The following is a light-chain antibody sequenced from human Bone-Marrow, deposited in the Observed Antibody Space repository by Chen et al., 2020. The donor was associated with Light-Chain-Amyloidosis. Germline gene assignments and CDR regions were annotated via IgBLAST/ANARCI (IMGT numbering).Light chain of an antibody. CDR1: DLPTKY. CDR2: RDT. Sequence: SYELTQPPSVSVSPGQTARITCSGDDLPTKYAYWYQQKPGQAPVLVIHRDTERPSGISERFSGDRSGTTATLTISGVQAEDEADYHCQSADSSGTYEVIFGGGTKVTVL. CDR3: QSADSSGTYEVI. V-gene: IGLV3-25*03. J-gene: IGLJ2*01.